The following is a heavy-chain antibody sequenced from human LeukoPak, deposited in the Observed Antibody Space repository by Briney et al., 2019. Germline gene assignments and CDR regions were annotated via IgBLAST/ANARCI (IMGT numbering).Heavy chain of an antibody. CDR1: GFTFSSYS. CDR2: ISTSSVHI. D-gene: IGHD2-2*01. Sequence: GGSLRLSCAASGFTFSSYSMNWVRQAPGRGLEWVSSISTSSVHIFYADSVKGRFTISRDNAKKSLYLQMNSLRAEDTAVYFCARGANVALAAAINDYWGQGTLVTVSS. J-gene: IGHJ4*02. CDR3: ARGANVALAAAINDY. V-gene: IGHV3-21*01.